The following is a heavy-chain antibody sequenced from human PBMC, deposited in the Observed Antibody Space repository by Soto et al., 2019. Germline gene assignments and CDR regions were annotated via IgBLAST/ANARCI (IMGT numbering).Heavy chain of an antibody. V-gene: IGHV1-69*01. Sequence: QVQLVQSGAEVKKPGSSVKVSCKTSGVSFNNNGIGWVRQAPGHGLEWMGGVSPPFRTSNYARKFQGRISITADASTGTVNMELSRLTSEDTAQYYCARVIYYGSGSYSPSGMDVWGQGTTVTVSS. J-gene: IGHJ6*02. CDR3: ARVIYYGSGSYSPSGMDV. CDR1: GVSFNNNG. CDR2: VSPPFRTS. D-gene: IGHD3-10*01.